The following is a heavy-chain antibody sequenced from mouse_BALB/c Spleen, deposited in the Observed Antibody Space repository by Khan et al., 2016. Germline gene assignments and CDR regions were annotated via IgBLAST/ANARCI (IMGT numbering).Heavy chain of an antibody. Sequence: EVELVESGGGLVKPGGSLKLSCAASGFTFSSYAMSWVRQTPEKRLEWVATISSGSSYTYYPDSVKGRFTISRDNAKNTLYLQMSSLRSEDTVMCYCASLPMITFAYWGQGTLVTVSA. CDR1: GFTFSSYA. V-gene: IGHV5-9-3*01. J-gene: IGHJ3*01. D-gene: IGHD2-4*01. CDR2: ISSGSSYT. CDR3: ASLPMITFAY.